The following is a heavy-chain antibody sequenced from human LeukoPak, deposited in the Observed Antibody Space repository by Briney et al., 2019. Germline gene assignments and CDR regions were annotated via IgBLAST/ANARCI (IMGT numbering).Heavy chain of an antibody. CDR1: GFSFSNHW. V-gene: IGHV3-74*03. D-gene: IGHD6-13*01. CDR3: TRDVSQSSSWYGEFDY. J-gene: IGHJ4*02. Sequence: GGSLRLSCAASGFSFSNHWMHWVRQVPGKGLVWVSRINSDGSSTTYADSVKDRFTISRDNAKNTLYLQMNSLRDEDTAVYYCTRDVSQSSSWYGEFDYWGQGTQVTVSS. CDR2: INSDGSST.